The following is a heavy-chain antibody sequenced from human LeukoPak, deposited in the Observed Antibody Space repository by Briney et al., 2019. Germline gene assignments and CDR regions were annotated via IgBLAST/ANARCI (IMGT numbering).Heavy chain of an antibody. Sequence: AGSLRLSCVPSGFTFSTYAMSWVRQAPGKGLEWVSTSRGSGDITYYADTVKGGFTISRDNSRNALSLQMDGVRVEDTAVYFCARGYADNGADAFDIWGQGTMVTVSS. CDR3: ARGYADNGADAFDI. V-gene: IGHV3-23*01. CDR1: GFTFSTYA. CDR2: SRGSGDIT. D-gene: IGHD4-17*01. J-gene: IGHJ3*02.